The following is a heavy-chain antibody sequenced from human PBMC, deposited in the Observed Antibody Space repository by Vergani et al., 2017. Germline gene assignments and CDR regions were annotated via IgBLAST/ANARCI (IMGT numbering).Heavy chain of an antibody. CDR2: IYYSGST. CDR1: GFTFSDYY. J-gene: IGHJ5*02. Sequence: QVQLVESGGGLVKPGGSLRLSCAASGFTFSDYYMSWIRQAPGKGLEWIGYIYYSGSTYYNPSLKSRVTISVDTSKNQFSLKLSSVTAADTAVYYCARFIVVVPAAIGRYNWFDPWGQGTLVTVSS. D-gene: IGHD2-2*02. V-gene: IGHV4-31*02. CDR3: ARFIVVVPAAIGRYNWFDP.